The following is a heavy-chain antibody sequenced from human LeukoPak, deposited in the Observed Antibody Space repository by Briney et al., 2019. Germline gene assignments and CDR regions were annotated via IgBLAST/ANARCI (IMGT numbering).Heavy chain of an antibody. Sequence: GGSLRPSCPASRFIFTSYAMSWVRQPAGKGLEWVSSISGSDSSTYYAGSVKGWFTISTDDSKNWLYLPMNSLRAEYTAVYYCAILFALGQWLGPLPLYYFDYWGQGTLVTVS. V-gene: IGHV3-23*01. CDR1: RFIFTSYA. D-gene: IGHD6-19*01. CDR3: AILFALGQWLGPLPLYYFDY. J-gene: IGHJ4*02. CDR2: ISGSDSST.